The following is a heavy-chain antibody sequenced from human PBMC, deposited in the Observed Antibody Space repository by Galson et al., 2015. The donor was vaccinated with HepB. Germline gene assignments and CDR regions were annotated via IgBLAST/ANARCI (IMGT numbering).Heavy chain of an antibody. D-gene: IGHD1-1*01. CDR2: ISAYNGNT. V-gene: IGHV1-18*01. CDR1: GYTFTSYG. Sequence: SVKVSCKASGYTFTSYGISWVRQAPGQGLEWMGWISAYNGNTNYAQKLQGRVTMTTDTSTSTAYMELRSLRSDDTAVYYCARDLFPYNWNDRPDAFDIWGQGTLVTVSS. CDR3: ARDLFPYNWNDRPDAFDI. J-gene: IGHJ3*02.